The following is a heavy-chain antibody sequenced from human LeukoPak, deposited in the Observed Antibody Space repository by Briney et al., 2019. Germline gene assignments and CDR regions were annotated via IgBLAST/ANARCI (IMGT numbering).Heavy chain of an antibody. CDR2: ISAYNGNT. Sequence: GASVKVSCKASGYTFTSYGISWVRQAPGQGLEWMGWISAYNGNTNYAQKLQGRVTMTTDTSTSTAYMELRSLRSDDTAVYYCARVRSLYYYDSSGYYVDYWGQGTLVTVSS. CDR1: GYTFTSYG. D-gene: IGHD3-22*01. J-gene: IGHJ4*02. CDR3: ARVRSLYYYDSSGYYVDY. V-gene: IGHV1-18*01.